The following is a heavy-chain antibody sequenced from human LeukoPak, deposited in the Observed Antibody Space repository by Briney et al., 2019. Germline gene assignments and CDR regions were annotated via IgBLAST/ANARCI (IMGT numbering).Heavy chain of an antibody. CDR2: INHSGST. D-gene: IGHD5-12*01. V-gene: IGHV4-34*01. CDR1: GGSFSGYY. CDR3: ARAYSGYDFSFDY. J-gene: IGHJ4*02. Sequence: PSETQSLTCAVYGGSFSGYYWSWIRQPPGKGLEWIGEINHSGSTNYNPSLKSRVTISVDTSKNQFSLKLSSVTAADTAVYYCARAYSGYDFSFDYWGQRTLVTVSS.